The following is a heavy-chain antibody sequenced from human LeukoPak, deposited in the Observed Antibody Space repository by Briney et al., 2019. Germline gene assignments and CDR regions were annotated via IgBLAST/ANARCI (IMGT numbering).Heavy chain of an antibody. V-gene: IGHV3-23*01. CDR3: AKEVLRFLAWLAGYDY. D-gene: IGHD3-3*01. Sequence: GGSLRLSCAASGFTFSSYAMSWVRQAPGKGLEWVSAISGSGGSTYYADSVKGRFTISRDNSKNTLYLQMNSLRAEDTAVYYCAKEVLRFLAWLAGYDYWGQGTLVTVSS. J-gene: IGHJ4*02. CDR2: ISGSGGST. CDR1: GFTFSSYA.